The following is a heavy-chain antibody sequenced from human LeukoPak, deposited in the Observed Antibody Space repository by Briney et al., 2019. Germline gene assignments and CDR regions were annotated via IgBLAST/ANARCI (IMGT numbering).Heavy chain of an antibody. CDR3: ARVSHYYDSSGYQRYYYYYGMDV. Sequence: SETLSLTCAVYGGSFSGYYWSWIRQPPGKGLEWIGEINHSGSTNYDPSLKSRVTISVDTSKNQFSLKLSSVTAADTAVYYCARVSHYYDSSGYQRYYYYYGMDVWGQGTTVTVSS. CDR1: GGSFSGYY. CDR2: INHSGST. D-gene: IGHD3-22*01. V-gene: IGHV4-34*01. J-gene: IGHJ6*02.